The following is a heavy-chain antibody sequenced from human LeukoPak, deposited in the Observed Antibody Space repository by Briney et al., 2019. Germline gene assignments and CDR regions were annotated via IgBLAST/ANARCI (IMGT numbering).Heavy chain of an antibody. CDR3: ARGDYSSGWYPTKSFDY. J-gene: IGHJ4*02. CDR1: GFTFSSYG. Sequence: GGSLRLSCAASGFTFSSYGMHWVRQAPGKGLEWVAVIWYDGSNKYYADSVKGRFTISRDNSKNTLYLQMNSLRAEDTAVYYCARGDYSSGWYPTKSFDYWGQGILVTVSS. V-gene: IGHV3-33*01. CDR2: IWYDGSNK. D-gene: IGHD6-19*01.